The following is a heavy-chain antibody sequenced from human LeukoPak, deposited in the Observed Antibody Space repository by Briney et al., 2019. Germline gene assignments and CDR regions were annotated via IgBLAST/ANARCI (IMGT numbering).Heavy chain of an antibody. J-gene: IGHJ3*02. Sequence: GGSLRLSCAAPGFSFSSYSMNWVRQAPGRGLEWVSSISASGNYIYYADSVKGRFAISRDSAENSLYLQMNSLGAEDTAVYYCARGLYYYGTDAFDIWGQGTMVTVS. CDR2: ISASGNYI. CDR1: GFSFSSYS. V-gene: IGHV3-21*01. CDR3: ARGLYYYGTDAFDI. D-gene: IGHD3-16*01.